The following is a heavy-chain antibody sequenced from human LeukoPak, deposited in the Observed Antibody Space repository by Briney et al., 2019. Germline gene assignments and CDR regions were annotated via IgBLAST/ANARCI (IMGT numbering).Heavy chain of an antibody. D-gene: IGHD6-19*01. V-gene: IGHV4-59*01. CDR1: GDSIIGYY. CDR3: ARDIALAGTGGYFDL. J-gene: IGHJ4*02. CDR2: IHYSGST. Sequence: SETLSLTCTVSGDSIIGYYWSWIRQPPGKGLEWIGYIHYSGSTNYNPSLKSRVTISVDTSKSHFSLKLSSVTAADTAVYYCARDIALAGTGGYFDLWGRGTQVTVSS.